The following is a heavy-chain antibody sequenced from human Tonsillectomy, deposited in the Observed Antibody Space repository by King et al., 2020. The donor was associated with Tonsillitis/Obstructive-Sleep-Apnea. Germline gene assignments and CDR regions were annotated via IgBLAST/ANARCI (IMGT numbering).Heavy chain of an antibody. CDR3: ATSRYCSSSSCPNWFDP. V-gene: IGHV4-34*01. J-gene: IGHJ5*02. CDR1: GGSFSGYY. CDR2: INHSGSS. Sequence: VQLQLWGAGLMKPSETLSLTCAVYGGSFSGYYWTWIRQPPGKGLEWIGEINHSGSSNYNPSLKSRVTISVDTSKNQFSLKMSSVTAADTAVYYCATSRYCSSSSCPNWFDPWGQGTLVTVSS. D-gene: IGHD2-2*01.